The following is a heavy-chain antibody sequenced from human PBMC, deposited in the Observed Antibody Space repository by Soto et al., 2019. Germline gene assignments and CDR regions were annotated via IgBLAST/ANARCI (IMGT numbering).Heavy chain of an antibody. J-gene: IGHJ6*02. D-gene: IGHD5-18*01. CDR2: IWYDGSNK. Sequence: QTGGSLRLSCAASGFTFSSYGMHWVRHAPGKGLEWVAVIWYDGSNKYYADSVKGRFTISRDNSKNTLYLQMNSLRAEDTAVYYCATREGGVYSYGHDYYYGMDVWGQGTTVTVSS. CDR1: GFTFSSYG. V-gene: IGHV3-33*01. CDR3: ATREGGVYSYGHDYYYGMDV.